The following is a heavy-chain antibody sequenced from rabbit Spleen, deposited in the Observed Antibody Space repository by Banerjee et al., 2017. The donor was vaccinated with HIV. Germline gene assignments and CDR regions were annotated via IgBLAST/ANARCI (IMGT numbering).Heavy chain of an antibody. CDR3: ARGGSDYYLTHLYL. J-gene: IGHJ6*01. CDR2: IYVGSGGGT. D-gene: IGHD1-1*01. Sequence: QSLEESGGDLVKAGASLTLTCTASGFSFSSSYYMYWVRQAPGKGLEWIACIYVGSGGGTKYASWAKGRFTISKTSSTTVTLEMTSLTVADTATYFCARGGSDYYLTHLYLWGPGTSSPS. V-gene: IGHV1S40*01. CDR1: GFSFSSSYY.